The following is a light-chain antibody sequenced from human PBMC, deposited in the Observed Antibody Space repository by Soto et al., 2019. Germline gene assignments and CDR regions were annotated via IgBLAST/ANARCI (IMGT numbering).Light chain of an antibody. CDR3: SSYTTSNTRQIV. CDR1: SSNVGGYNY. CDR2: DVS. V-gene: IGLV2-14*03. Sequence: QSVLTQPASVSASPGQSITISCTATSSNVGGYNYVSWYQHHPGKAPKLIIYDVSNRPSGVSIRFSGSKSDNTASLTISGLQPEDEADYHCSSYTTSNTRQIVFGTGTKVTVL. J-gene: IGLJ1*01.